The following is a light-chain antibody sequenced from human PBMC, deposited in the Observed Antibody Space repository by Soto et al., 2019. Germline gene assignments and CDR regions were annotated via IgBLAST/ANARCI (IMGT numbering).Light chain of an antibody. J-gene: IGKJ5*01. V-gene: IGKV1-12*01. CDR2: AAS. CDR1: QDVRSY. Sequence: DIQMTQSPSSVSASVGDRITITCRASQDVRSYLAWFQQKPGKAPQLLIYAASSLHTGVPSRFSGRGSGTDFTLTISSLQPEDFATYYCQQANSLPPTFGQGTRLEIK. CDR3: QQANSLPPT.